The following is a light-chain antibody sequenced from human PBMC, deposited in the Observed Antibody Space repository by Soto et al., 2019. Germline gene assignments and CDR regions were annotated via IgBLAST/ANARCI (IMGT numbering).Light chain of an antibody. CDR2: DVS. Sequence: ALTQPASVSGSPGQSITISCTGTSSDVGGYNYVSWYQQHPGKAPKLMIYDVSNRPSGVSNRFSGSKSGNTASLTISGLQAEDEADYYCSSYTSSSTLFVFGTGTKATVL. V-gene: IGLV2-14*01. J-gene: IGLJ1*01. CDR3: SSYTSSSTLFV. CDR1: SSDVGGYNY.